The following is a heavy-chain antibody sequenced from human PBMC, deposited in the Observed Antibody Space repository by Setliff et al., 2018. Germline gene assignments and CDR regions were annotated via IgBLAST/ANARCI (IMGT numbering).Heavy chain of an antibody. D-gene: IGHD2-2*01. CDR3: ARGALEYQLRPFDY. CDR2: INPNSGAT. Sequence: ASVKVSCKTSGYPFTDYYIHWVRQAPGQGLEWMGRINPNSGATNFAQKFQGRVTMTRDTSISTAYMDLSRLRSDDTAVYYCARGALEYQLRPFDYWGQGTLVTVSS. J-gene: IGHJ4*02. CDR1: GYPFTDYY. V-gene: IGHV1-2*06.